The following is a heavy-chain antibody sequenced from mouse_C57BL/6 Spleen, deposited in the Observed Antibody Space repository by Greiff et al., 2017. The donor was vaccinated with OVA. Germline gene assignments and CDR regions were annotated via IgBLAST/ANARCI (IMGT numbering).Heavy chain of an antibody. Sequence: VQLQQPGAELVMPGASVKLSCKASGYTFTSYWMHWVKQRPGQGLEWIGEIDPSDSYTNYNQKFKGKSTLTVDKSSSTAYMQLSSLTSEDSAVYYCARWGNYGYWGQGTTLTVSS. CDR2: IDPSDSYT. D-gene: IGHD2-1*01. J-gene: IGHJ2*01. CDR1: GYTFTSYW. V-gene: IGHV1-69*01. CDR3: ARWGNYGY.